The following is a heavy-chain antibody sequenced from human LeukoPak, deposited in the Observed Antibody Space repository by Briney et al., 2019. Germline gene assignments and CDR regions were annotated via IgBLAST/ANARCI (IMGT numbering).Heavy chain of an antibody. CDR1: GYTFTSYG. D-gene: IGHD2-2*01. CDR3: ARESTAIVVVPAALDY. V-gene: IGHV1-18*01. J-gene: IGHJ4*02. Sequence: ASVKVSCKASGYTFTSYGISWVRQAPGQGLEWMGWISAYNGNTNYAQKLQGRVTMTTDTSTSTACMELRSLRSNDTAVYYCARESTAIVVVPAALDYWGQGTLVTLSS. CDR2: ISAYNGNT.